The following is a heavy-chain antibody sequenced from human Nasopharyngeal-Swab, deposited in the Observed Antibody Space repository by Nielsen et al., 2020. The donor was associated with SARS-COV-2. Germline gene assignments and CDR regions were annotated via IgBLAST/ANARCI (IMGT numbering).Heavy chain of an antibody. CDR2: IKQDGSEK. Sequence: GGSLRLSCAASGLTFSSYWMSWVRQAPGKGLEWVANIKQDGSEKYYVDSVKGRFTISRDNAKNSLYLQMNSLRAEDTAVYYCARVFGWELLRDGFDYWGQGTLVTVSS. V-gene: IGHV3-7*01. CDR1: GLTFSSYW. J-gene: IGHJ4*02. D-gene: IGHD1-26*01. CDR3: ARVFGWELLRDGFDY.